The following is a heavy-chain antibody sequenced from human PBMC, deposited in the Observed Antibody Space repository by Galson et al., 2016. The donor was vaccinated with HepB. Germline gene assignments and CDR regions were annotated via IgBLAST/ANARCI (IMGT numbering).Heavy chain of an antibody. D-gene: IGHD6-19*01. J-gene: IGHJ4*02. Sequence: SETLSLTCTVSGGSISSYYWSWIRQPPGKGLEWIGYIYYSGSTNYNPPLKSRVTISVDTSKNQFSLKLSSVTAADTAVYYCARESDWYAGGSLDHWGQGALVIVSS. CDR2: IYYSGST. V-gene: IGHV4-59*12. CDR3: ARESDWYAGGSLDH. CDR1: GGSISSYY.